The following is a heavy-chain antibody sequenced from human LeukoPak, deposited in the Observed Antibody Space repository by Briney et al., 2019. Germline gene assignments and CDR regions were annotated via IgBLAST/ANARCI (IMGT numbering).Heavy chain of an antibody. CDR3: ARLGGVVVVAATTTPVDY. CDR1: GGSISSSSYY. D-gene: IGHD2-15*01. CDR2: IYYSGST. V-gene: IGHV4-39*01. Sequence: SETLSLTCTVSGGSISSSSYYWGWIRQPPGKGLEWIGSIYYSGSTYYNPSLKCRVTISVDTSKNQFSLKLSSVTAADTAVYYCARLGGVVVVAATTTPVDYWGQGTLVTVSS. J-gene: IGHJ4*02.